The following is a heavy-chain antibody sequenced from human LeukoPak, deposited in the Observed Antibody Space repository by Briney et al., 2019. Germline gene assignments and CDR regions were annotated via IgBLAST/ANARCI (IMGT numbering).Heavy chain of an antibody. Sequence: SETLSLTCAVYGGSFSGYYWSWIRQPPGKGLEWIGEINHSGSTNYNPSLKSRVTISVDTSKYQFSLKLSSVTAADTAVYYCARERNYYGSGSRLGVWGQGTLVTVSS. CDR2: INHSGST. J-gene: IGHJ4*02. CDR3: ARERNYYGSGSRLGV. CDR1: GGSFSGYY. V-gene: IGHV4-34*01. D-gene: IGHD3-10*01.